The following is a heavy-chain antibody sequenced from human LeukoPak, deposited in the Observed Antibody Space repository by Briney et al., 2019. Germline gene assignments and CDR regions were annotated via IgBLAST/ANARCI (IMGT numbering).Heavy chain of an antibody. CDR2: IIPILGIA. CDR1: GGTFSSYA. CDR3: ALHGDFDY. Sequence: ASVKVSCKASGGTFSSYAISRVRQAPGQGLEWMGRIIPILGIANYAQKFQGRVTITADKSTSTAYMELSSLRSEDTAVYYCALHGDFDYWGQGTLVTVSS. J-gene: IGHJ4*02. V-gene: IGHV1-69*04. D-gene: IGHD4-17*01.